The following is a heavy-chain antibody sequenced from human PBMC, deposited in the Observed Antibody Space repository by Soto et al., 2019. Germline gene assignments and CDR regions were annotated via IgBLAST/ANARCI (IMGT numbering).Heavy chain of an antibody. CDR2: LIPILGTT. Sequence: LVKVSCKASGGTFSSDAVSWVRQAPGQGLEWMGGLIPILGTTHYAQKFQGRVTITADESTNTAYMELSSLRSDDTAVYYCARASGYVSGWYHDYWGQGTRVTVSS. D-gene: IGHD6-19*01. CDR1: GGTFSSDA. V-gene: IGHV1-69*13. CDR3: ARASGYVSGWYHDY. J-gene: IGHJ4*02.